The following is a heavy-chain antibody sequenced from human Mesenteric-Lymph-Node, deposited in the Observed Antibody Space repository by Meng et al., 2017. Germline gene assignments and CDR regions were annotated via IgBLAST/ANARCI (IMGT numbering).Heavy chain of an antibody. Sequence: SVKVSCKASGGTFSSYAISWVRQAPGQGLEWMGGIIPIFGTANYAQKFQGRVTITADESTSTAYMELRSLRSDDTAVYYCARDYFSDYVFDYWGQGTLVTVSS. D-gene: IGHD4-17*01. J-gene: IGHJ4*02. CDR3: ARDYFSDYVFDY. V-gene: IGHV1-69*13. CDR1: GGTFSSYA. CDR2: IIPIFGTA.